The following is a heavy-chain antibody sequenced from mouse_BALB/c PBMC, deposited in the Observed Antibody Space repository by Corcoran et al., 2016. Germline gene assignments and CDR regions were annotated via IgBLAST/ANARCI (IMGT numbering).Heavy chain of an antibody. J-gene: IGHJ3*01. V-gene: IGHV9-2-1*01. CDR3: ARRGSSYLAY. CDR1: GYTFTDYS. CDR2: INTETGEP. Sequence: QIQLVQSGPELKKPGETVKISCKASGYTFTDYSMHWVKQAPGKGLKWMGWINTETGEPTYADDFKGRFAFSLETSASTAYLQINNLKNEDTATYFCARRGSSYLAYWGQGTLVTVSA. D-gene: IGHD1-1*01.